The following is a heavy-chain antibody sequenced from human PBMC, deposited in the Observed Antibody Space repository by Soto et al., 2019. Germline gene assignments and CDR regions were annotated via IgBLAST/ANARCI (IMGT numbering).Heavy chain of an antibody. V-gene: IGHV3-23*01. Sequence: EVPLLESGGGLVQPGGSLRLSCAASGFTFSSYAMSWVRQAPGKGLEWVSVISGSDGSTYYAGSVKGRFTISRDNSKNTLYLQMNSLRAEDTAVYYCARRTSGWYLDYWGQGTLVTVSS. CDR3: ARRTSGWYLDY. CDR1: GFTFSSYA. J-gene: IGHJ4*02. D-gene: IGHD6-19*01. CDR2: ISGSDGST.